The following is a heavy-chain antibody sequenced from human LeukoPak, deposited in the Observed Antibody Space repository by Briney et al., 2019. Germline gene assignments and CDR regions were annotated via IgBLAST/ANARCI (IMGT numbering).Heavy chain of an antibody. J-gene: IGHJ6*02. CDR1: GGTFSSYA. V-gene: IGHV1-69*13. D-gene: IGHD3-3*01. CDR3: ARGTTSRYDFWSGPTPGYYYGMDA. CDR2: IIPIFGTA. Sequence: GASVTVSCKASGGTFSSYAISWVRQAPGQGLEWMGGIIPIFGTANYAQKFQGRVTITADESTSTAYMELSSLRSEDTAVYYCARGTTSRYDFWSGPTPGYYYGMDAWGQGTTVTVSS.